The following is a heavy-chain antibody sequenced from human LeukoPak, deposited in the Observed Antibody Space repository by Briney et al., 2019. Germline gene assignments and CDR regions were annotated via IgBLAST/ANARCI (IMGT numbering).Heavy chain of an antibody. CDR3: ARRQGDAFDI. Sequence: GGSLRLSCAASGFTFDDYTMHWVRQAPGKGLEWVSLISWDGGSTYYADSVKGRFTISRDNSKNSLYLQMNSLRVEDTAVYYCARRQGDAFDIWGQGTMVTVSS. V-gene: IGHV3-43*01. CDR2: ISWDGGST. CDR1: GFTFDDYT. D-gene: IGHD1-1*01. J-gene: IGHJ3*02.